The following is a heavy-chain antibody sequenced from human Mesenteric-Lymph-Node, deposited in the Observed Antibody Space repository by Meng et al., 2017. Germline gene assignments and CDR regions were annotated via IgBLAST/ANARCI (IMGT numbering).Heavy chain of an antibody. CDR1: GLTFSDAW. CDR3: THLTDFYGTMGV. Sequence: GESLKISCGVSGLTFSDAWVSWVRQPPGKGLEWVARIKSYGSGGTTDYAAPVKGRFSISRDDSKKTVYLQLSSLKTEDTAMYYCTHLTDFYGTMGVWGQGTTVTVSS. D-gene: IGHD2/OR15-2a*01. CDR2: IKSYGSGGTT. J-gene: IGHJ6*02. V-gene: IGHV3-15*01.